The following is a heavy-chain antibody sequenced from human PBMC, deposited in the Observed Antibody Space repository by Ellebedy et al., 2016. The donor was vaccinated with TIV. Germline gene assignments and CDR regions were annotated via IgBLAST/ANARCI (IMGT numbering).Heavy chain of an antibody. CDR3: ARDMVQGEVARYLWLDH. CDR2: ISAYTGDT. J-gene: IGHJ5*02. Sequence: ASVKVSCKASGYTFNRYGISWVRQAPGQGPEWMGWISAYTGDTRYAQRFQGRVTMTTDTSTSTADMELRSLRSADTAVFYCARDMVQGEVARYLWLDHWGQGTLVTVSS. D-gene: IGHD5-24*01. V-gene: IGHV1-18*01. CDR1: GYTFNRYG.